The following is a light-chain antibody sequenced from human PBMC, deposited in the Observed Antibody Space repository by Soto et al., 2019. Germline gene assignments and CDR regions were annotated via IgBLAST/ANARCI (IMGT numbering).Light chain of an antibody. CDR3: QQSYSTPPIT. J-gene: IGKJ5*01. CDR2: AAS. CDR1: QSISSY. Sequence: DIQMTQSPSSLSASVGDRFTITGLSSQSISSYLNWYQQKPGKAPKLLIYAASSLQSGVPSRFSGSGSGTDFTLTISSLQPEDFATYYCQQSYSTPPITFGQGTRLEIK. V-gene: IGKV1-39*01.